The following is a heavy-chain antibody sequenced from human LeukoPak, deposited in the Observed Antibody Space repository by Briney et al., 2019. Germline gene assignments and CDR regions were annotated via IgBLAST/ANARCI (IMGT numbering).Heavy chain of an antibody. Sequence: GGSLRLSCAASGFTFSTYGTTWVRQAPGEGLEWVSAISGSGGGTYFADSVKGRFTISRDNSKNTLYLQMGSLRAEDMAVYYCARARTGDLAYWGQGTLVTVSS. J-gene: IGHJ4*02. D-gene: IGHD7-27*01. CDR1: GFTFSTYG. V-gene: IGHV3-23*01. CDR2: ISGSGGGT. CDR3: ARARTGDLAY.